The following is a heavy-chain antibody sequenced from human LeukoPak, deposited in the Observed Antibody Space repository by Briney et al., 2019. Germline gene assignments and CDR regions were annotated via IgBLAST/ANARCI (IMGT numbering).Heavy chain of an antibody. CDR2: INHSGST. J-gene: IGHJ6*02. V-gene: IGHV4-34*01. CDR1: GGSFSGYY. CDR3: ARDRVYYYGSGSCYYGMDV. Sequence: PSETLSLTCAVYGGSFSGYYWSWIRQPPGKGLEWIGEINHSGSTNYNPSLKSRVTISVDTSKNQFSLKLSSVTAADTAVYYRARDRVYYYGSGSCYYGMDVWGQGTTVTVSS. D-gene: IGHD3-10*01.